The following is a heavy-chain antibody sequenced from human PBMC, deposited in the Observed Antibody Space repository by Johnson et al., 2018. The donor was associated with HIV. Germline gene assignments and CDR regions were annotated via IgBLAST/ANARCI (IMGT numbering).Heavy chain of an antibody. J-gene: IGHJ3*02. V-gene: IGHV3-15*01. D-gene: IGHD6-13*01. Sequence: VQLVESGGGLVQPGGSLRLSCAASGFTFSDHYMDWVRQAPGKGLEWVGRIKSKTDGGTTDYAAPVKGRFTISRDDSKNTLYLQMNSLKTDDTAVYYCTTAASSSWYGEDAFDIWGQGTMVTVSS. CDR2: IKSKTDGGTT. CDR3: TTAASSSWYGEDAFDI. CDR1: GFTFSDHY.